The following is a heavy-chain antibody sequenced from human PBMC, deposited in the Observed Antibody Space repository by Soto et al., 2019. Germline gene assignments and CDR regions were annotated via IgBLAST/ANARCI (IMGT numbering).Heavy chain of an antibody. V-gene: IGHV4-61*01. CDR1: GGSVSNKTYY. D-gene: IGHD4-17*01. J-gene: IGHJ4*02. CDR2: VYYSGTT. Sequence: PSETLSLTCSVSGGSVSNKTYYWSWIRQPPGKRLEWIGYVYYSGTTNYNPSLKSRVTISVDLSKHQFSLRLSSVTTADTALYYCARTTAVPNTLRSRYFFDYWGQGTLVTVSS. CDR3: ARTTAVPNTLRSRYFFDY.